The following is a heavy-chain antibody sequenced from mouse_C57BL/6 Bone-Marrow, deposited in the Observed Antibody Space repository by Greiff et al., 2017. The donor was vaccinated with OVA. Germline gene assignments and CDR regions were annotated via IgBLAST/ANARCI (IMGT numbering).Heavy chain of an antibody. V-gene: IGHV5-16*01. Sequence: DVKLVESAGGLVQPGSSMKLSCTASGFTFSDYYMAWVRQVPEKGLEWVANINYDGSSTYYLDSLKSRFIISRDNAKNILYLQMSSLKSEDTATYYCARRDYGSGFDYWGQGTTLTVSS. CDR2: INYDGSST. CDR1: GFTFSDYY. D-gene: IGHD1-1*01. CDR3: ARRDYGSGFDY. J-gene: IGHJ2*01.